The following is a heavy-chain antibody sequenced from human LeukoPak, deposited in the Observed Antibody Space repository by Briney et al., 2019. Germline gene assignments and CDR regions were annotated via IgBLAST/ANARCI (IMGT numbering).Heavy chain of an antibody. CDR3: AQSLGASTWFGNWFDP. CDR2: IYYSGRT. Sequence: SDTLSLTCTVSGDSISSTSYCWGWIRQPPGKGLQWIGSIYYSGRTYYNPSLKSRLTISVDTPKNQFSLKLSSVTAADTAVYYCAQSLGASTWFGNWFDPWGQGTLVTVSS. J-gene: IGHJ5*02. D-gene: IGHD3-10*01. V-gene: IGHV4-39*01. CDR1: GDSISSTSYC.